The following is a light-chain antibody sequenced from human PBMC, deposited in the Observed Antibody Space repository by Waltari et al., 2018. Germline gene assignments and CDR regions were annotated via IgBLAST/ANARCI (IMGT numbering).Light chain of an antibody. Sequence: QSVLTQPPSVSEAPRQRVTISCSGSSSNIGNNAVNWYQQFPGKAPKLLIYYDDLLPSGGSDRFSGSKSGTSASLAISGLQSEDEADYYCAVWDDSLNGWVFGGGTRLTVL. V-gene: IGLV1-36*01. CDR2: YDD. J-gene: IGLJ3*02. CDR3: AVWDDSLNGWV. CDR1: SSNIGNNA.